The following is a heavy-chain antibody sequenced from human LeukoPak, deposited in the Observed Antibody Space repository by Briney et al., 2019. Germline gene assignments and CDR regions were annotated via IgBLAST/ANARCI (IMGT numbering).Heavy chain of an antibody. J-gene: IGHJ5*02. CDR3: ARGSIRTVVTP. D-gene: IGHD2-15*01. CDR2: MNPNSGNT. V-gene: IGHV1-8*01. Sequence: ASVKVSCKASGYTFTSYDINWVRQATGQGLEWMRWMNPNSGNTGYAQKFQGRVTMTRDTSITTAYMELSSLRSEDTAVYYCARGSIRTVVTPWGQGTLVTVSS. CDR1: GYTFTSYD.